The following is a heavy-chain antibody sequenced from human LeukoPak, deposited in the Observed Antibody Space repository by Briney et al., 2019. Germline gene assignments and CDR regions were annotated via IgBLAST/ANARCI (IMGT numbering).Heavy chain of an antibody. V-gene: IGHV1-69*13. D-gene: IGHD3-22*01. CDR3: ARVFHDRSGYYPYYFDY. J-gene: IGHJ4*02. Sequence: SVKVSCKASGGTFSSYAISWVRQAPGQGLEWMGGIIPIFGTANYAQKFQGRVTITADESTSTAYMELSSLRSEDTAVYYCARVFHDRSGYYPYYFDYWGQGTLVPVSS. CDR1: GGTFSSYA. CDR2: IIPIFGTA.